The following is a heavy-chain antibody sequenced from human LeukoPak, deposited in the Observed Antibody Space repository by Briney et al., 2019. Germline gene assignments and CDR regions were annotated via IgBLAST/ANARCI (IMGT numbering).Heavy chain of an antibody. V-gene: IGHV1-2*06. CDR3: ASFDYSDSSDSRFDP. J-gene: IGHJ5*02. Sequence: ASVKVSCKASGYTFTGYYMHWVRQAPGQGLEWMGRINPNSGGTNYAQKFQGRVTMTRDTSISTAYMELSRLRSDDTAVYYCASFDYSDSSDSRFDPWGQGTLVTVSS. CDR2: INPNSGGT. D-gene: IGHD3-22*01. CDR1: GYTFTGYY.